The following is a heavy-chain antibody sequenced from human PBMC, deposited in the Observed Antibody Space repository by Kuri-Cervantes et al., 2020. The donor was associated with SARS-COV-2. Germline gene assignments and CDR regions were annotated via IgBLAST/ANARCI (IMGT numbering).Heavy chain of an antibody. J-gene: IGHJ6*03. CDR1: GFTFRSYS. CDR3: ARVACSSSNCAIYYHYMDV. D-gene: IGHD2-2*01. Sequence: GESLKISCAASGFTFRSYSMIWVRQAPGKGLEWVSSISSGSDYIYYADSMKGRFTISRDNAKSSLFLQLTSLRAEDTAVYYCARVACSSSNCAIYYHYMDVWGKGTTVTVSS. CDR2: ISSGSDYI. V-gene: IGHV3-21*01.